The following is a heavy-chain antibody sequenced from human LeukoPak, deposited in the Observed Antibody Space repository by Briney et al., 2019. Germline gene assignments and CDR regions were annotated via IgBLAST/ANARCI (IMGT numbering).Heavy chain of an antibody. CDR1: GFTFSSYW. D-gene: IGHD3-10*01. CDR3: ARAYEVLWFGEPYDY. V-gene: IGHV3-7*01. Sequence: GGSLRLSCAASGFTFSSYWMSWFRQAPGKGLEWVANIKQDGSEKYHVDSVKGRFTISRDNAKHSLYLQMNSLRAEDTALYYCARAYEVLWFGEPYDYWGQGTLVTVSS. J-gene: IGHJ4*02. CDR2: IKQDGSEK.